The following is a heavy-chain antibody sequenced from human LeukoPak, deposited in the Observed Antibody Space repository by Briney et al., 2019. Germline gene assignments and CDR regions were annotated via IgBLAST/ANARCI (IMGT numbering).Heavy chain of an antibody. CDR2: ISYDGSNK. CDR3: AKVMGRRLLWFGDRNYFDY. J-gene: IGHJ4*02. Sequence: GGSVRLSCAASGFTFSSYGMHWVRQAPGKGLEWVAVISYDGSNKYYSNSVRGRFTISRDNSKNTLYLQMNSLRAEDTAVYYCAKVMGRRLLWFGDRNYFDYWGEGTLVTLSS. D-gene: IGHD3-10*01. CDR1: GFTFSSYG. V-gene: IGHV3-30*18.